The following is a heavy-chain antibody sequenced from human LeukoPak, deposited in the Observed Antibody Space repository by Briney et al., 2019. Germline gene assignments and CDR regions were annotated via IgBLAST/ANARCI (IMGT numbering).Heavy chain of an antibody. D-gene: IGHD5-18*01. CDR1: GYTFTGYY. CDR3: ARDAVRGYFQNFDY. J-gene: IGHJ4*02. V-gene: IGHV1-2*02. CDR2: INPNSGGT. Sequence: ASVKVSCKASGYTFTGYYMHWVRQAPGQGLEWMGWINPNSGGTNYAQKFQGRVTITADKSTSTAYMELSSLRSEDTAVYYCARDAVRGYFQNFDYWGQGTLVTVSS.